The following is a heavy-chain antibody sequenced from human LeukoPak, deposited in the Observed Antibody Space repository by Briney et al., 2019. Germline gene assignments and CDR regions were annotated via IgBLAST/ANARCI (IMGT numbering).Heavy chain of an antibody. V-gene: IGHV3-23*01. Sequence: GGSLRLSCAASGFTFSSYVMSWVRQAPGKGLEWVSTISGSGGTTYYADSVKGRFTISRDNSKNTLYLQMNSLRAEDTAVYYCAKGGTATRRQFDYWGQGTLVTVSS. CDR2: ISGSGGTT. J-gene: IGHJ4*02. CDR3: AKGGTATRRQFDY. D-gene: IGHD4-17*01. CDR1: GFTFSSYV.